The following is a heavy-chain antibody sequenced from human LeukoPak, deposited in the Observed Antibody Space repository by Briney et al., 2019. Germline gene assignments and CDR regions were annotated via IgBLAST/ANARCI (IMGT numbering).Heavy chain of an antibody. CDR2: INPSGGST. D-gene: IGHD4-17*01. Sequence: GASVKVSCKASGYTFTSYYMHWVRQAPGQGLEWMGIINPSGGSTSYAQKFQGRVTMTRDMSTSTVYMELSSLRSEDTAVYYCARGPLPTTVTTNPFDYWGQGTLVTVSS. CDR1: GYTFTSYY. V-gene: IGHV1-46*01. J-gene: IGHJ4*02. CDR3: ARGPLPTTVTTNPFDY.